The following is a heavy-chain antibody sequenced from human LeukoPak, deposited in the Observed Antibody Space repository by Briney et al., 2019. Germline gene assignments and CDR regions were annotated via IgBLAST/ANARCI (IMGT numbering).Heavy chain of an antibody. CDR2: IIPILGIA. CDR3: ALGTVTTTYYYYGMDV. CDR1: GGTFSSYT. V-gene: IGHV1-69*02. Sequence: SVKVSCKASGGTFSSYTISWVRQAPGQGLEWMGRIIPILGIANYAQKFQGRVTITADKSTSTAYMELSSLRSEDTAVYYCALGTVTTTYYYYGMDVWGQGTTVTVSS. J-gene: IGHJ6*02. D-gene: IGHD4-17*01.